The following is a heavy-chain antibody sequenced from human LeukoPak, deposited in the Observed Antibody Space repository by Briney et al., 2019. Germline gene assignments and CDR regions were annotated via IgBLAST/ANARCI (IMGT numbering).Heavy chain of an antibody. CDR3: AKDYCGGDCYAFDY. J-gene: IGHJ4*02. CDR1: GFTFSSAA. Sequence: GGSLRLSCAASGFTFSSAAMSWIRQAPGKGLEWVSGSSVSGCSTYYADSVKGRFTISRDNSKNTLYLQMNSLRAEDTAVYYCAKDYCGGDCYAFDYWGQGTLVTVSS. CDR2: SSVSGCST. D-gene: IGHD2-21*01. V-gene: IGHV3-23*01.